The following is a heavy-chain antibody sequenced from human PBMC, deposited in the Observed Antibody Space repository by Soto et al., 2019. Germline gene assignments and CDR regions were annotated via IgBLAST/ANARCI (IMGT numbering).Heavy chain of an antibody. J-gene: IGHJ4*02. CDR2: IYSTGRT. CDR1: GGSISSGDYF. V-gene: IGHV4-30-4*01. CDR3: ARRMPIDSSPFDY. Sequence: QVQLQESGPGLVKSSQTLSLTCTVSGGSISSGDYFWSWIRPPPGKGLVWIGYIYSTGRTYYNPSRTSRVTISVDTSKNQFSLMMTSVTAADTAVYYCARRMPIDSSPFDYWGQGSLVTVSS. D-gene: IGHD2-2*01.